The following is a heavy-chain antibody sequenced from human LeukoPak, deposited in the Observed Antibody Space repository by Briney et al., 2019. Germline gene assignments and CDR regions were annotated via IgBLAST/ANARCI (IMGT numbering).Heavy chain of an antibody. CDR1: GFTFSNSW. CDR2: IKQDGSEK. V-gene: IGHV3-7*01. J-gene: IGHJ3*02. CDR3: ARGPFDI. Sequence: GGSLRLPCAASGFTFSNSWMSWVRQAPGKGLEWVANIKQDGSEKYIVDSVKGRFTISRDNAKSSLYLQMSSLRAEDTAVYYCARGPFDIWGQGTVVTVSS.